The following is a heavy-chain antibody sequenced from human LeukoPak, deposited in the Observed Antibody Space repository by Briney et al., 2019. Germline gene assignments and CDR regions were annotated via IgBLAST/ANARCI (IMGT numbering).Heavy chain of an antibody. D-gene: IGHD6-19*01. CDR1: GGSFSGYY. Sequence: PSETLSLTCAVYGGSFSGYYWSWIRQPPGKGLEWIGEINHSGNTNYNSSLKSRVTISVDTSKSQFSLKVSSVTAADTAVYYCARLSSGWCDYWGQGTLVTVSS. V-gene: IGHV4-34*01. CDR2: INHSGNT. J-gene: IGHJ4*02. CDR3: ARLSSGWCDY.